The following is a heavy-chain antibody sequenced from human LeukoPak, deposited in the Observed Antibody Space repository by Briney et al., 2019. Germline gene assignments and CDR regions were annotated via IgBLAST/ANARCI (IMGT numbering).Heavy chain of an antibody. Sequence: KPGGSLRLSCATSGFTFSSYSMHWVRQAPGKGLEWVSSISSSSSYIYYADSVKGRFTISRDNAKNSLYLQMNSLRAEDTAVYYCAREPFWSGYYSNLHFDYWGQGTLVTVSS. CDR2: ISSSSSYI. CDR3: AREPFWSGYYSNLHFDY. D-gene: IGHD3-3*01. V-gene: IGHV3-21*01. J-gene: IGHJ4*02. CDR1: GFTFSSYS.